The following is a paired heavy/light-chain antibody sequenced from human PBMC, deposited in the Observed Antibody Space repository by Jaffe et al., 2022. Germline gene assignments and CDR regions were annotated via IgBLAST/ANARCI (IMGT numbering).Light chain of an antibody. V-gene: IGLV2-11*01. CDR1: STALSGYNS. CDR2: DVI. CDR3: CSYAGYWV. J-gene: IGLJ3*02. Sequence: SAVTQPRSVSGSPGQSVTISCTGTSTALSGYNSVSWYQQHPDKAPKLIIYDVIKRPSGVPDRFSGSKSGDTASLTISGLQTEDEADYYCCSYAGYWVFGGGTKLTVL.
Heavy chain of an antibody. CDR3: ARNTPPLGTFDY. CDR1: GFAFSNYA. D-gene: IGHD7-27*01. CDR2: ISSGFTT. V-gene: IGHV3-23*01. J-gene: IGHJ4*02. Sequence: EVQLLESGGGRVQPGGSLRLSCAASGFAFSNYAVSWVRQAPGQSPEWVSSISSGFTTYYPDSFRGRVTISRDNSRNTLYLQMDSLTAEDTAIYYCARNTPPLGTFDYWGQGTLVTVSS.